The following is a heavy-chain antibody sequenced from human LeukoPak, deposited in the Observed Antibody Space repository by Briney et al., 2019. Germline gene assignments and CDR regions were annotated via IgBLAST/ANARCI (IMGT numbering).Heavy chain of an antibody. Sequence: ASVKVSCKASGYTFTGYYMHWVRQAPGQGLEWMGWINPNSGGTNYAQKFQGRVTMTRDTSVSTAYMELSRLRSDDTAVYYCATGGKTRTWNYYQAKPVYWGQGTLVTVSS. CDR2: INPNSGGT. J-gene: IGHJ4*02. CDR3: ATGGKTRTWNYYQAKPVY. V-gene: IGHV1-2*02. D-gene: IGHD1-7*01. CDR1: GYTFTGYY.